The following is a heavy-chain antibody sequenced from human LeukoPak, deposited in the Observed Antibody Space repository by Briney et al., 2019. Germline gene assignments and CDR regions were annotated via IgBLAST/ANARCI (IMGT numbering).Heavy chain of an antibody. J-gene: IGHJ4*02. Sequence: GGSLRLSCAASGFTFSSCSMNWVRQAPGKGLEWVSSISSSSSYIYYADSVKGRFTISRDNAKNSLYLQMNSLRAEDTAVYYCASDPWGYYFDYWGQGTLVTVSS. CDR2: ISSSSSYI. D-gene: IGHD3-16*01. CDR1: GFTFSSCS. CDR3: ASDPWGYYFDY. V-gene: IGHV3-21*01.